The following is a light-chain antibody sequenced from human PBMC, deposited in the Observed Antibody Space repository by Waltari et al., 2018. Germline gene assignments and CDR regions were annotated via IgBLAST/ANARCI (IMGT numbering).Light chain of an antibody. V-gene: IGLV10-54*01. CDR1: SNNVGEQG. CDR2: SNN. Sequence: EGLTQRPAVSKGLRQTATLTCTGNSNNVGEQGADWVKQHKGQPYNLRFESNNNAPSGSSVRLSASRSGNTASLTITGLQPEDEADSTCTAWYRGLSAVVVGGGTKFPVL. CDR3: TAWYRGLSAVV. J-gene: IGLJ2*01.